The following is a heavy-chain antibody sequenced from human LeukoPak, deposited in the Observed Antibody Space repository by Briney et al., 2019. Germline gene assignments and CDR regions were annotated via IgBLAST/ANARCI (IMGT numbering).Heavy chain of an antibody. Sequence: ASVKVSCKASGYTFTSYAMRWVRQAPGQRLEWMGWINAGNGNTKYSQKFQGRVTMTRDTSISTAYMELSRLRSDDTAVYYCARGSHSSSWSSVYYYYGMDVWGQGTTVTVSS. V-gene: IGHV1-3*01. CDR1: GYTFTSYA. CDR3: ARGSHSSSWSSVYYYYGMDV. CDR2: INAGNGNT. D-gene: IGHD6-13*01. J-gene: IGHJ6*02.